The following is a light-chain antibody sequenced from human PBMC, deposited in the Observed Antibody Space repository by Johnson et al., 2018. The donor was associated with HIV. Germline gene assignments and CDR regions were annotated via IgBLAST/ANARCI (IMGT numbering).Light chain of an antibody. Sequence: QSVLTQPPSVSAAPGQKVTISCSGSSSNIGNNYVSWYQQLPGTAPKLLIYDNNKRPSGIPDRFSGSKSGTSATLGITGLQTGDGADYYCGTWDRRRRAGGFGSGTKVTVL. CDR3: GTWDRRRRAGG. CDR1: SSNIGNNY. V-gene: IGLV1-51*01. J-gene: IGLJ1*01. CDR2: DNN.